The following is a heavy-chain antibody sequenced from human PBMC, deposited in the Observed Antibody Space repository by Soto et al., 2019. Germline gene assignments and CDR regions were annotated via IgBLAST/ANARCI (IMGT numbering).Heavy chain of an antibody. D-gene: IGHD6-13*01. CDR3: AIDWAVAGPIDY. Sequence: QVQLVQSGAEVKKPGASVKVSCKASGYTFTSYGISWVRQAPGQGLEWMGWISAYNGNTSYAQKLQGRVTKSPDTTTSTAYTQLRSLRSDETAVYYCAIDWAVAGPIDYCGQGTLVTVS. CDR2: ISAYNGNT. J-gene: IGHJ4*02. CDR1: GYTFTSYG. V-gene: IGHV1-18*01.